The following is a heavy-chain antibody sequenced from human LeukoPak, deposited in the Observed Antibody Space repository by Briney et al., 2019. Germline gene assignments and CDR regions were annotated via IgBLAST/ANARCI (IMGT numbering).Heavy chain of an antibody. Sequence: GGSLRLSCTVSGFTVSSNSMHWVRQAPGKGLVWVSRIHSDGIGTTYADSVKGRFTISRDNSKNTLDLQMNNLRAEDTAVYYCARDHYYVPDYWGQGTLVTVSS. CDR3: ARDHYYVPDY. V-gene: IGHV3-74*03. D-gene: IGHD3-10*02. CDR2: IHSDGIGT. CDR1: GFTVSSNS. J-gene: IGHJ4*02.